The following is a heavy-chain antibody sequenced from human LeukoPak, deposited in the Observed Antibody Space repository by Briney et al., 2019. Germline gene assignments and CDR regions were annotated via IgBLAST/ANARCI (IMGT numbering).Heavy chain of an antibody. CDR3: ARELAGYSGYDLPPYFDY. Sequence: GASVKVSCKASGYTFTNYGINWVRQAPGQGLEWMGWINPNSGGTNYAQKFQGRVTMTRDTSISTAYMELSRLRSDDTAVYYCARELAGYSGYDLPPYFDYWGQGTLVTVSS. D-gene: IGHD5-12*01. CDR1: GYTFTNYG. CDR2: INPNSGGT. V-gene: IGHV1-2*02. J-gene: IGHJ4*02.